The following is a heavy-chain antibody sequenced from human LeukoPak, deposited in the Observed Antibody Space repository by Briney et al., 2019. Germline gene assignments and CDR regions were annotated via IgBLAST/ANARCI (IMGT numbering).Heavy chain of an antibody. V-gene: IGHV4-4*07. Sequence: SETLSLTCTVSGGSISSYYWSWIRQPAGKGLEWIGRIYTSGSTNYNPSPKSRVTMSVDTSKNQFSLKLSSVTAADTAVYYCARDWYDSSGYSALFDYWGQGTLVTVSS. D-gene: IGHD3-22*01. CDR3: ARDWYDSSGYSALFDY. CDR1: GGSISSYY. CDR2: IYTSGST. J-gene: IGHJ4*02.